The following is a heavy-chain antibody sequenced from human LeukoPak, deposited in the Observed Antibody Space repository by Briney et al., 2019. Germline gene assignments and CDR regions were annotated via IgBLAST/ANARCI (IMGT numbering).Heavy chain of an antibody. Sequence: QPGGSLRLSCAASGFTFSSYAMTRVRQAPGMGLEWVSAISGAGGSTYYADSVKGRFTISRDNSKNTLYLQMNSLRAEDTALYYCAKGHDVLTGYYLDYWGQGTLVTVSS. CDR2: ISGAGGST. CDR1: GFTFSSYA. D-gene: IGHD3-9*01. V-gene: IGHV3-23*01. CDR3: AKGHDVLTGYYLDY. J-gene: IGHJ4*02.